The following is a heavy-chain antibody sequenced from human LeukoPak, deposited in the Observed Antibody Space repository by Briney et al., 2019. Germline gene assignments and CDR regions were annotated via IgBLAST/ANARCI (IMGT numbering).Heavy chain of an antibody. CDR2: ISTYNGNT. D-gene: IGHD2-15*01. V-gene: IGHV1-18*01. Sequence: ASVKVSCKASGYTFTNYGISWVRQAPGQGLEWMRWISTYNGNTNYAQKLQGRVTMTTDTSTSTAYMELRRLRSDDTAVYYCARDLGRYCSGGRCHYYSYYMDVWGKGTTVTVSS. CDR3: ARDLGRYCSGGRCHYYSYYMDV. J-gene: IGHJ6*03. CDR1: GYTFTNYG.